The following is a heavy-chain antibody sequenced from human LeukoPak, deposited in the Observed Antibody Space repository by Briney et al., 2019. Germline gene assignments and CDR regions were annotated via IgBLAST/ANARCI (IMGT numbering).Heavy chain of an antibody. CDR3: ARVPAYSGYDLVY. Sequence: ASVKVSCKASGYTFTGYYMHWVRQAPGQGLEWMGWISAYNGNTNYAQKLQGRVTMTTDTSTSTAYMELRSLRSDDTAVYYCARVPAYSGYDLVYWGQGTLVTVSS. D-gene: IGHD5-12*01. CDR1: GYTFTGYY. V-gene: IGHV1-18*04. CDR2: ISAYNGNT. J-gene: IGHJ4*02.